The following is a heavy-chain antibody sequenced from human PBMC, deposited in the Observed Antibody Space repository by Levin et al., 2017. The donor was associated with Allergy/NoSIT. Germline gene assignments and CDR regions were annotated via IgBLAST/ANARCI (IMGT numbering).Heavy chain of an antibody. D-gene: IGHD2-2*01. CDR2: IKQDGSEK. Sequence: GESLKISCAASGFTFSSYWMSWVRQAPGKGLEWVANIKQDGSEKYYVDSVKGRFTISRDNAKNSLYLQMNSLRAEDTAVYYCARQVVPAAHKHWFDPWGQGTLVTVSS. CDR3: ARQVVPAAHKHWFDP. CDR1: GFTFSSYW. V-gene: IGHV3-7*01. J-gene: IGHJ5*02.